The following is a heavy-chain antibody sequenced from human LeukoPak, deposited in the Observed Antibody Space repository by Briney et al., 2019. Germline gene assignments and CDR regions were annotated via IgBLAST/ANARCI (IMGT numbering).Heavy chain of an antibody. CDR1: GYTFTRYG. CDR2: ISAYNGYT. D-gene: IGHD3-3*01. V-gene: IGHV1-18*01. J-gene: IGHJ5*02. Sequence: ASVKVSCKTSGYTFTRYGISWVRQAPGQGLEWMGWISAYNGYTDYAQKLQGRVTITRNTSISTAYMELSSLRSEDTAVYYCARAKSKKLRFLEWLPYNWFDPWGQGTLVTVSS. CDR3: ARAKSKKLRFLEWLPYNWFDP.